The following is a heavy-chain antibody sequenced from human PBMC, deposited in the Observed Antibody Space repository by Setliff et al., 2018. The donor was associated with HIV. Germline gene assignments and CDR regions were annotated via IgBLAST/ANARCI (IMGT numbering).Heavy chain of an antibody. CDR1: GGSISVHY. D-gene: IGHD1-26*01. J-gene: IGHJ4*02. V-gene: IGHV4-59*11. CDR2: MYASGST. CDR3: ARGPSGTYYREFDF. Sequence: SETLSLTCTVSGGSISVHYWSWLRQPPGKGLEWIGYMYASGSTDYNPSLKSRVTISVDRFRNQFSLQLRSVTAAVTAVYYCARGPSGTYYREFDFWGQGTLVTVSS.